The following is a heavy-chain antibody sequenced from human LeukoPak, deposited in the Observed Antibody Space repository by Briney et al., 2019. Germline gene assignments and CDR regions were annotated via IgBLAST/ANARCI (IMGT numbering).Heavy chain of an antibody. CDR1: GIIFSIYW. CDR2: IKQDGNEK. D-gene: IGHD1-1*01. Sequence: GGSLRLSCATSGIIFSIYWMSWVRQAPGKGLEWVANIKQDGNEKYYVDSVKGRFTISRDNAKNPLYLQMNSLRVEDTAVYYCARDGRPLDYWGPGTLVTVSS. CDR3: ARDGRPLDY. V-gene: IGHV3-7*01. J-gene: IGHJ4*02.